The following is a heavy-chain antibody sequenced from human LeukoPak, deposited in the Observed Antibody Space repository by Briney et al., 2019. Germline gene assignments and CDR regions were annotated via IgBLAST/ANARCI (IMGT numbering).Heavy chain of an antibody. J-gene: IGHJ5*02. V-gene: IGHV4-39*01. D-gene: IGHD2-2*02. CDR2: IYYSGST. CDR1: GGSISSSSYY. Sequence: SETLSLTCTVSGGSISSSSYYWGWIRQPPGKGLEWIGSIYYSGSTYYNPSLKSRVTISVDTSKNQFSLKLSSVTAADTAVYYCATTWAYPVWFDPWGQGTLVTVSS. CDR3: ATTWAYPVWFDP.